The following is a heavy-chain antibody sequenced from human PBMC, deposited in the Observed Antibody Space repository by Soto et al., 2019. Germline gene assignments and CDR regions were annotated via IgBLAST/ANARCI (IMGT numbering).Heavy chain of an antibody. V-gene: IGHV1-46*03. CDR2: INPSGGST. CDR1: GYTFTSYY. CDR3: ARGDYYGSEDYYYYMDV. Sequence: ASVKVSCKASGYTFTSYYMHWVRQAPGQGLEWMGIINPSGGSTSYEQKFQGRVTMTRDTSTSTVYMELSSLRSEDTAVYYCARGDYYGSEDYYYYMDVWGKGTTVTVSS. D-gene: IGHD3-10*01. J-gene: IGHJ6*03.